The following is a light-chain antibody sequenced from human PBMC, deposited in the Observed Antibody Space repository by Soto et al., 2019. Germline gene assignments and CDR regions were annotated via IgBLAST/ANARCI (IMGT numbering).Light chain of an antibody. V-gene: IGKV3-11*01. Sequence: EIVLTQSPATLSLSPGERATLSCRASQSVSSYLAWYQQKPGQAPRLLIYDASTRATGIPARFSGSGSGTDFTLTIGSPEPEDFAIFYCLQVSNWPFTLGQGTKLEIK. J-gene: IGKJ2*01. CDR2: DAS. CDR3: LQVSNWPFT. CDR1: QSVSSY.